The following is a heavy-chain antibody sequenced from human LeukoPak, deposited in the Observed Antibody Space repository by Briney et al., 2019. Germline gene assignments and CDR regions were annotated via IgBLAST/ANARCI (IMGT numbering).Heavy chain of an antibody. Sequence: GGSLRLSCVASGFTFSNYAMSWVRQAPGKGLEWVSVISGSGGSTCYADSVKGRFTISRDNAKNSLYLQMNSLRAEDTAVYYCARDPTLMTTVTPSDYWGQGTLVTVSS. V-gene: IGHV3-23*01. CDR3: ARDPTLMTTVTPSDY. D-gene: IGHD4-17*01. J-gene: IGHJ4*02. CDR2: ISGSGGST. CDR1: GFTFSNYA.